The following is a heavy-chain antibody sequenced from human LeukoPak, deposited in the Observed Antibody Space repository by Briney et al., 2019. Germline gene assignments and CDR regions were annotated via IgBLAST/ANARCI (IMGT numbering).Heavy chain of an antibody. CDR1: GGSISPYY. CDR3: ARDSSGYDVMYYFDY. V-gene: IGHV4-59*01. J-gene: IGHJ4*02. D-gene: IGHD5-12*01. Sequence: SETLSLTCTVSGGSISPYYWSRTRRPPGKGLEWIGYNHYSGTTNYNPSLKSRVTISVDTSKNQFSLNLSSVTAADTAVYYCARDSSGYDVMYYFDYWGQGTLVTVSS. CDR2: NHYSGTT.